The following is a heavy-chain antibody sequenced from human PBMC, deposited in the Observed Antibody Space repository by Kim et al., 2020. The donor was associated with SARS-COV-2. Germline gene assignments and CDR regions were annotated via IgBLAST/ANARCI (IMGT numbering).Heavy chain of an antibody. Sequence: GGSLRLSCVASGFTFSSYAMHWVRQAPGRGLEWVATISSEGSRNFYVDSVKGRFTISRDNSKNTLYLHMNSLRAEDTALYYCAKEERPPSPLYYWGQGT. V-gene: IGHV3-30*04. J-gene: IGHJ4*02. CDR1: GFTFSSYA. CDR3: AKEERPPSPLYY. D-gene: IGHD6-25*01. CDR2: ISSEGSRN.